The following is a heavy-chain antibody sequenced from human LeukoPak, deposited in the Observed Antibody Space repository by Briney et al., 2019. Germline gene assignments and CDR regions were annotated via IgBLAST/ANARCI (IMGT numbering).Heavy chain of an antibody. J-gene: IGHJ6*02. CDR2: IYHSGST. D-gene: IGHD4-11*01. Sequence: PSETLSLTCAVSGGSISSSNWWSWVRQPPGKGLEWIGEIYHSGSTNYNPSLKSRVTISVDKSKNQFSLKLSSVTAADTAVYYCARTFPVTTPQSIYYYYGMDVWGQGTTVTVSS. V-gene: IGHV4-4*02. CDR3: ARTFPVTTPQSIYYYYGMDV. CDR1: GGSISSSNW.